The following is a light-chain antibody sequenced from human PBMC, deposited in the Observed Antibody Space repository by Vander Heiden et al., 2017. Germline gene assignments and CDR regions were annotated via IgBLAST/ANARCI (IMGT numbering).Light chain of an antibody. CDR2: DVS. Sequence: ALPQPRPVSASPGQSVTISCTGTSSDVGGYNYVSWYQQHPGKAPKLMIYDVSKRPSGVPDRFSGSKSGNTASLTISGLQAEDEADYYCCSYAGSYTWVFGGGTKLTVL. CDR1: SSDVGGYNY. V-gene: IGLV2-11*01. CDR3: CSYAGSYTWV. J-gene: IGLJ3*02.